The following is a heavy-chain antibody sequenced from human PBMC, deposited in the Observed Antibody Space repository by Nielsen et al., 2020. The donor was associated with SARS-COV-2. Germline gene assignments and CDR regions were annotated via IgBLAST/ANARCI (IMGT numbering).Heavy chain of an antibody. CDR1: GGSISSGGYY. D-gene: IGHD2-21*02. J-gene: IGHJ6*02. CDR2: ISGSGGST. Sequence: ETLSLTCTVSGGSISSGGYYWSWVRQAPGKGLEWVSAISGSGGSTYYADSVKGRFTISRDNSKNTLYLQMNSLRAEDTAVYYCAKDGWDCGGDCSNYYYYGMDVWGQGTTVTVSS. CDR3: AKDGWDCGGDCSNYYYYGMDV. V-gene: IGHV3-23*01.